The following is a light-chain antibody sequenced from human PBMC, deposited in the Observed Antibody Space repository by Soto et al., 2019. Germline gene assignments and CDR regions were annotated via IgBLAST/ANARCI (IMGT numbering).Light chain of an antibody. V-gene: IGKV3-11*01. Sequence: EIVLTQSPATLSLSPGERATLSCRASQNVSTYLAWYQQKPGRAPRLLFYDASNRATGIPARFSGSGSGTDFTLTISSLEPEDFAVYYCQQRTNWLTFGPGTKVDIK. CDR1: QNVSTY. J-gene: IGKJ3*01. CDR3: QQRTNWLT. CDR2: DAS.